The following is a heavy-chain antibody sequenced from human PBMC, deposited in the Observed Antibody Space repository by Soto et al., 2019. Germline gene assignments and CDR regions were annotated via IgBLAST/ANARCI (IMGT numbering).Heavy chain of an antibody. V-gene: IGHV4-59*02. J-gene: IGHJ5*02. CDR2: IFYSGST. CDR3: ARGAAGFSNDP. Sequence: SSETLSLTCTVSGGSVNSYYWSWIRQPPGKGLEWIGYIFYSGSTKSNPSLKSRVTISVDTSKNQFSLKLSSVTAADTAVYYCARGAAGFSNDPWGQGTLVTVSS. CDR1: GGSVNSYY. D-gene: IGHD6-13*01.